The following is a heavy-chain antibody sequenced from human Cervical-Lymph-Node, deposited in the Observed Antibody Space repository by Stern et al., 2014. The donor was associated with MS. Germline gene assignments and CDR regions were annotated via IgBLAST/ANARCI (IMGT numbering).Heavy chain of an antibody. CDR2: ITNVGST. D-gene: IGHD1-1*01. CDR3: ARGTSSPERSDW. V-gene: IGHV3-53*01. CDR1: GFTVSRDY. Sequence: EVQLVESGGGVIQPGGSLRLSCTASGFTVSRDYMTWVRQAPGKGLEWVSLITNVGSTFYTDSVKGRFTISRDDSKNTVYLHMTSLRAEDTAMYYCARGTSSPERSDWWGQGTLVTVSS. J-gene: IGHJ4*02.